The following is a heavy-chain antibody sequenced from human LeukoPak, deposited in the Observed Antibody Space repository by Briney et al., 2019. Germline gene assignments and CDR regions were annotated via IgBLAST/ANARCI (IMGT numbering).Heavy chain of an antibody. CDR1: GFTFTTYW. CDR2: IKQDGTEK. Sequence: GESLRLSCAASGFTFTTYWMSWVRQAPGKGLEWVANIKQDGTEKYYVDSVKGRFTISRDNAKNSLYLQMNSLRVEDTAVYYCARDPPRCSSTSCSAFDYWGQGTLVTVSS. V-gene: IGHV3-7*01. J-gene: IGHJ4*02. D-gene: IGHD2-2*01. CDR3: ARDPPRCSSTSCSAFDY.